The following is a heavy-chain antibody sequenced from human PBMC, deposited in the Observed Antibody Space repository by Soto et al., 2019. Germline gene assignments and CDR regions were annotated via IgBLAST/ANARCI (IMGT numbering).Heavy chain of an antibody. J-gene: IGHJ4*02. Sequence: GGSLRLSCAASGFTFTRYSMNWVRQAPGKGLEWVSSISSTTNYIYYGDSMKGRFIISRDNAKNSLYLEMNSLRAEDTAVYYCARESEDLTSNFDYWGQGTLVTVSS. CDR3: ARESEDLTSNFDY. V-gene: IGHV3-21*06. CDR2: ISSTTNYI. CDR1: GFTFTRYS.